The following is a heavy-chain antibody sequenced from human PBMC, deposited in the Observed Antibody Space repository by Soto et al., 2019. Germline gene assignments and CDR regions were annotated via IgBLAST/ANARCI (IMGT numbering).Heavy chain of an antibody. J-gene: IGHJ5*02. Sequence: PSETLSLTCAVYGGSFSVYYWSWIRHPPGKGLEWIGEINHSGSTNYNPSLKSRVTISVDTSKNQFSLKLSSVTAADTAVYYCARGEYCSSTSCLGKSNWFDPWGQGTLVTVSS. D-gene: IGHD2-2*01. V-gene: IGHV4-34*01. CDR2: INHSGST. CDR3: ARGEYCSSTSCLGKSNWFDP. CDR1: GGSFSVYY.